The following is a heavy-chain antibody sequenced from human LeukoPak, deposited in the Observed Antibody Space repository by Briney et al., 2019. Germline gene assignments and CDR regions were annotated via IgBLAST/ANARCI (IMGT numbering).Heavy chain of an antibody. Sequence: PGRSLRLSCAASGFTFSSYNLHWVRQAPGKGLEWVAVISKDGGFKYYADSVKGRFTISRDNSKNTFYLQMNNLIIEDTAVYYCTREEYSSFWSTAGAFDIWGQGTMVTVSS. J-gene: IGHJ3*02. CDR2: ISKDGGFK. CDR3: TREEYSSFWSTAGAFDI. CDR1: GFTFSSYN. V-gene: IGHV3-30*03. D-gene: IGHD6-19*01.